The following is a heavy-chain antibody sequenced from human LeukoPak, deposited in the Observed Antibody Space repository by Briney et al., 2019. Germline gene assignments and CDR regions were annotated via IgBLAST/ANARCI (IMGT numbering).Heavy chain of an antibody. J-gene: IGHJ4*02. V-gene: IGHV1-69*13. CDR3: ARDFSSWYERPHTGFDY. D-gene: IGHD6-13*01. Sequence: ASVKVSCKASGGTFSSYAISWVRQAPGQGLEWMGGIIPIFGAANYAQKFQGRVTITADESASTAYMELSSLRSEDTAVYYCARDFSSWYERPHTGFDYWGQGTLVTVSS. CDR2: IIPIFGAA. CDR1: GGTFSSYA.